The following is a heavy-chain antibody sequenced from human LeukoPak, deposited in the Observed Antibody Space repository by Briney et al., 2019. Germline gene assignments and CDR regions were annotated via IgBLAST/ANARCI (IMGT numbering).Heavy chain of an antibody. CDR1: GFTFSSYS. D-gene: IGHD2-2*01. J-gene: IGHJ4*02. V-gene: IGHV3-21*01. CDR3: AKDVPAAYFDY. Sequence: GGSLRLSCAASGFTFSSYSMNWVRQAPGKGLEWVSSISSSSSYIYYADSVKGRFTISRDNAKNSLYLQMNSLRAEDTAVYFCAKDVPAAYFDYWGQGTLVTVSS. CDR2: ISSSSSYI.